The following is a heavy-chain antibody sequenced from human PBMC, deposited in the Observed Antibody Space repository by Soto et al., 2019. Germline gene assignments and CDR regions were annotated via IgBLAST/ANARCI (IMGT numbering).Heavy chain of an antibody. Sequence: ASVKVSCKASGYTFTSYGISWVRQAPGQGLEWMGWISAYNGNTNYAQKLQGRVTMTTDTSTSTAYMELRSLRSDDTAVYYCARDSEDIVVVPAAPTRYYYGMDVWGQGTTVTVSS. J-gene: IGHJ6*02. D-gene: IGHD2-2*01. CDR2: ISAYNGNT. CDR3: ARDSEDIVVVPAAPTRYYYGMDV. CDR1: GYTFTSYG. V-gene: IGHV1-18*04.